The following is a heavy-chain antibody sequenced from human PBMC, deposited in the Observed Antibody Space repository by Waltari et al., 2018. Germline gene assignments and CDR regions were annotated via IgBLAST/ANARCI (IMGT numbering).Heavy chain of an antibody. CDR3: ATWKFCTGGSCYGWGY. J-gene: IGHJ4*02. V-gene: IGHV3-74*01. CDR1: GSTFSTYW. CDR2: INADGRST. Sequence: ELQLVASGGGLVQPGGSLRVSCSASGSTFSTYWIHWVRQDPAEGLVWVSRINADGRSTGYADSVRGRFTISRDNAKNTVYLQMNSLRADDSALYYCATWKFCTGGSCYGWGYWGQGTLVTVSS. D-gene: IGHD2-15*01.